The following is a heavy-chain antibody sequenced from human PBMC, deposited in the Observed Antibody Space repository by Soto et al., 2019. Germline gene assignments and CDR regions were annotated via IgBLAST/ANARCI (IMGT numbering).Heavy chain of an antibody. J-gene: IGHJ4*02. Sequence: GGSLRLSCAASGFTFSVSWMSWVRQAPGKGLEWVANINQDGNDKQYVDSIKGRFTISRDNAKNSFYLQMNSLRAEDTAVYYCVRVTSTSAFDYWGQGTLVTVSS. CDR3: VRVTSTSAFDY. D-gene: IGHD1-26*01. CDR2: INQDGNDK. CDR1: GFTFSVSW. V-gene: IGHV3-7*01.